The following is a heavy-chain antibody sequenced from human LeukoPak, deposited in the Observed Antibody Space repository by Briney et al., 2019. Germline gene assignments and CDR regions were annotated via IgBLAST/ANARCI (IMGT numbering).Heavy chain of an antibody. Sequence: PGGSLRLSCAASGFTFSSYSMNWVRQAPGKGLEWVSAISGSGGSTYYADSVKGRFTISRDNSKNTLYLQMNSLGAEDTAVYYCARGFDCSSASCSCMDVWGQGTTVIVSS. J-gene: IGHJ6*02. CDR2: ISGSGGST. D-gene: IGHD2-2*01. CDR1: GFTFSSYS. V-gene: IGHV3-23*01. CDR3: ARGFDCSSASCSCMDV.